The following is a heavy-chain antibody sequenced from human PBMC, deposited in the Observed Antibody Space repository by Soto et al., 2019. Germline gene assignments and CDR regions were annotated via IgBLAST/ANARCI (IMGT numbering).Heavy chain of an antibody. V-gene: IGHV3-74*01. J-gene: IGHJ4*02. Sequence: EVQLVESGGGLVQPGGSLRLSCAASGFTFRTYWMHWVRQAPGKGLVWVSRIDPSGTTTNYADSVKGRFTISRDNAKDTLYLQMDSLRAEDTAVYFYARDNWNSHWGQGTLVTVSS. CDR2: IDPSGTTT. CDR1: GFTFRTYW. D-gene: IGHD1-7*01. CDR3: ARDNWNSH.